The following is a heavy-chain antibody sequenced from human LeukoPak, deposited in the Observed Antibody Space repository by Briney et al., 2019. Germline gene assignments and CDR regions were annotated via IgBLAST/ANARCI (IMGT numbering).Heavy chain of an antibody. Sequence: ASVKVSCKASGYTFTGYYMHWVRQAPGQGLEWMGWINPNSGGTNYAQKFQGRVTMTRDTSISTAYMELSRLRSDDTAVYYCARDRSITRENWFDPWGQGTLVTVSS. J-gene: IGHJ5*02. CDR2: INPNSGGT. V-gene: IGHV1-2*02. CDR1: GYTFTGYY. CDR3: ARDRSITRENWFDP. D-gene: IGHD1-14*01.